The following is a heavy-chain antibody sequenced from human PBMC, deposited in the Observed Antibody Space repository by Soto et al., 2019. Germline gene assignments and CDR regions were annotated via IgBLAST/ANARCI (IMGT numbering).Heavy chain of an antibody. J-gene: IGHJ4*02. D-gene: IGHD2-8*01. CDR2: ISDSGVNT. V-gene: IGHV3-23*01. Sequence: PGGSLRLSCTTSGLTFRNHAMTWVRQAPDKGLEWVSTISDSGVNTHYADSVKGRFTISRDNSRNTLYLQMNSLRGEDTDVYYCVSWVSANFDYWGQGTVVTVYS. CDR1: GLTFRNHA. CDR3: VSWVSANFDY.